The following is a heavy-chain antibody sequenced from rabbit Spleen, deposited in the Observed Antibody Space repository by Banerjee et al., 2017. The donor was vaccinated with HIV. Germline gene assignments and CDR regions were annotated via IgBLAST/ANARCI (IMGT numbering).Heavy chain of an antibody. D-gene: IGHD8-1*01. CDR1: GFTISSSYW. CDR2: VYTGSAGP. V-gene: IGHV1S45*01. J-gene: IGHJ6*01. CDR3: ARDTGSSFSTYGMDL. Sequence: QEQLEESGGGLVQPEGSLTLTCTASGFTISSSYWMCWVRQAPGKGLEWIACVYTGSAGPYYASWAKGRFPISKTSSTTVTLQMTSLTAADTATYFCARDTGSSFSTYGMDLWGPGTLVTVS.